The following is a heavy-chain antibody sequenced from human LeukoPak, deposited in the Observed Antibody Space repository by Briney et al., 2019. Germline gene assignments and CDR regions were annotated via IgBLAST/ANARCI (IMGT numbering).Heavy chain of an antibody. CDR1: GLSFGTYV. V-gene: IGHV3-23*01. D-gene: IGHD1-1*01. CDR3: AKSHNWNDVYYYYGMDV. Sequence: PGGSLRLSCGGSGLSFGTYVINWVRQAPGKGLEWVSGISGSGGIRYFADSVKGRFVISRDNSKNTVYLQMNSLRAEDTALYYCAKSHNWNDVYYYYGMDVWGQGTTVTVSS. J-gene: IGHJ6*02. CDR2: ISGSGGIR.